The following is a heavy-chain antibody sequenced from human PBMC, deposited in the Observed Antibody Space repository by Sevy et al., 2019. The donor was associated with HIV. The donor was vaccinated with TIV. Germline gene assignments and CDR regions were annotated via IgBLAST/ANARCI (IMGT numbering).Heavy chain of an antibody. V-gene: IGHV3-23*01. Sequence: GGSLRLSCAASGFTFSSYAMSWVRQAPGKGLEWVSAISGSGGSTYYADSVKGRFTISRDNSKNTLYLQMNSLRAEDTAVYYYAKGDYSYGFPFDYWGQGTLVTVSS. CDR1: GFTFSSYA. CDR2: ISGSGGST. CDR3: AKGDYSYGFPFDY. D-gene: IGHD5-18*01. J-gene: IGHJ4*02.